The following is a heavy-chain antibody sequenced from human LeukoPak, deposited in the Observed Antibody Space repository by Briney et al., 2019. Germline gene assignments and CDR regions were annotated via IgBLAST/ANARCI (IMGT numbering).Heavy chain of an antibody. CDR3: AKDSQKAAACFDY. Sequence: AGSLRLSCTASGFTFSNYAMSWVRLAPGKGLEWVSAISGSGGSTYYADSVKGRFTISRDHYKNTLYLQMNSLRAEDTAVYYCAKDSQKAAACFDYWGQGTLVTVSS. V-gene: IGHV3-23*01. CDR1: GFTFSNYA. D-gene: IGHD6-13*01. J-gene: IGHJ4*02. CDR2: ISGSGGST.